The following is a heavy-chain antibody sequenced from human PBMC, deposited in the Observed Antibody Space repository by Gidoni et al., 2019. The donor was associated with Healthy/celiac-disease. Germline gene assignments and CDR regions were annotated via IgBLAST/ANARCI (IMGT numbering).Heavy chain of an antibody. D-gene: IGHD6-19*01. CDR3: AKLGGRGSGWSEGFAMDV. Sequence: EVQLVQSGAEVKKPGESLKISCKASGHSFTSYWIAWVPQMPGKGLEWMGIIYPGDSDTRDSDTRYSPSFQGQVTISADKSISTAYLQWSSLKASDTAMYYCAKLGGRGSGWSEGFAMDVWGQGTTVTVSS. J-gene: IGHJ6*02. CDR2: IYPGDSDTRDSDT. V-gene: IGHV5-51*01. CDR1: GHSFTSYW.